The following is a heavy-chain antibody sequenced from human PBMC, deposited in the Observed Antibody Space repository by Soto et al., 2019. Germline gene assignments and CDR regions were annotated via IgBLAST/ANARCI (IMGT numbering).Heavy chain of an antibody. J-gene: IGHJ4*02. Sequence: GSTNYNPSLKSLVTISVDTSKNHFSLNLSSVTAADTAVYDFASGAVGQPLDYWGQGTLVTVSS. V-gene: IGHV4-59*09. CDR3: ASGAVGQPLDY. CDR2: GST. D-gene: IGHD6-19*01.